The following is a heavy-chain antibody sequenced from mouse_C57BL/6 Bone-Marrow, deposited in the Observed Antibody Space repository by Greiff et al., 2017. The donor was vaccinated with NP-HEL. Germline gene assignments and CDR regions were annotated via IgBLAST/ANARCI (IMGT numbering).Heavy chain of an antibody. D-gene: IGHD1-1*01. CDR1: GYTFTDYY. V-gene: IGHV1-75*01. J-gene: IGHJ3*01. CDR3: ARGYYGSSYRFAY. CDR2: IFPGSGST. Sequence: QVHVKQSGPELVKPGASVKISCKASGYTFTDYYINWVKQRPGQGLEWIGWIFPGSGSTYYNEKFKGKATLTVDKSSSTAYMLLSSLTSEDSAVYFCARGYYGSSYRFAYWGQGTLVTVSA.